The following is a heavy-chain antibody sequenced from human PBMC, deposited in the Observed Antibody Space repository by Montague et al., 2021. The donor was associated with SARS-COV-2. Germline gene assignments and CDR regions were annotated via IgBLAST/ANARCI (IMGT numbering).Heavy chain of an antibody. CDR1: GGSITSSAYY. Sequence: SETLSLTCTVSGGSITSSAYYWSWIRQSPGKGLEWIGTIYYSGNTYSNPSLKSRLTISMDTSKSQVSLKINSVTAADTAVYFCVTVWGYYGSGSYSTNWFDPWGQGTLVTVSS. D-gene: IGHD3-10*01. J-gene: IGHJ5*02. V-gene: IGHV4-39*01. CDR3: VTVWGYYGSGSYSTNWFDP. CDR2: IYYSGNT.